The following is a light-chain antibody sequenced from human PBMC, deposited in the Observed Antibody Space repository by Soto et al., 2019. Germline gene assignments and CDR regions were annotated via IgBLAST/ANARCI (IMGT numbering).Light chain of an antibody. CDR1: QSVSSY. Sequence: EIVLTQSPATLSLSPGERATLSRRASQSVSSYLAWYQQKPGQAPRLLIDDASNRATGIPARFSGSGSETDFTLTISSLEPEDFAVYYCQQRSNWPSFGGGTKVEIK. J-gene: IGKJ4*01. CDR3: QQRSNWPS. CDR2: DAS. V-gene: IGKV3-11*01.